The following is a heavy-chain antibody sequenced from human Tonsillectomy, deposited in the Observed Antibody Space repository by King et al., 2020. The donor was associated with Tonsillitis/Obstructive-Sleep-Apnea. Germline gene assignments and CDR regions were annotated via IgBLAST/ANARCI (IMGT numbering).Heavy chain of an antibody. J-gene: IGHJ5*01. CDR2: IYYSGST. V-gene: IGHV4-39*01. D-gene: IGHD3-3*01. Sequence: QLQESGPELVKPSETLSLTCSVSGDSIRSSSYYWGWIRQPPGKGLEWIGSIYYSGSTYYNPSLKSRVTISVDTSKSQFSLKLTSVTAADTAVYYCARNYDFWSGYPIGWFDPWGQGTLVTVSS. CDR1: GDSIRSSSYY. CDR3: ARNYDFWSGYPIGWFDP.